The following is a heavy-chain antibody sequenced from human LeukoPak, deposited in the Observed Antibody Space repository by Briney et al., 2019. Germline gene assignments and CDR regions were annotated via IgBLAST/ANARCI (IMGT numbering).Heavy chain of an antibody. V-gene: IGHV1-2*02. Sequence: ASVKVSCKASGYTFTGYYMHWVRQAPGQGLEWMGWINPNSGGTNYAQKFQGRVTMTRDTSISTAYMELSRLRSDDTAVYYCARDRITMVRGVICSWFDPWGQGTLVTVP. D-gene: IGHD3-10*01. CDR2: INPNSGGT. CDR1: GYTFTGYY. J-gene: IGHJ5*02. CDR3: ARDRITMVRGVICSWFDP.